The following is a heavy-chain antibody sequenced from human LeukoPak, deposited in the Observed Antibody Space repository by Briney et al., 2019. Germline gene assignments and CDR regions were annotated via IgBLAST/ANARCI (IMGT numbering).Heavy chain of an antibody. CDR3: ARHRTGDTKVFDY. V-gene: IGHV4-59*08. CDR1: GGSISGFY. CDR2: IYYSGIA. Sequence: PSETLSLTCTVSGGSISGFYWSWIRQPPGKGLEWIGQIYYSGIASYNPSLKSRVTISVDTSKNQFSLKLSSVTAADTALYFCARHRTGDTKVFDYWGQGALDTVSS. J-gene: IGHJ4*02. D-gene: IGHD1-26*01.